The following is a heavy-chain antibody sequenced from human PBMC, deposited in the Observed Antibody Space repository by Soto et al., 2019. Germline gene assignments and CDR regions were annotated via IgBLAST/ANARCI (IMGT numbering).Heavy chain of an antibody. Sequence: QVQLVQSGAEVKKPGSSVKVSCKASGGTFSSYAISWVRQAPGQGLEWMGGIIPIFGTANYAQKFQGRVTITADESTSTAYTELSSLRSEDTAVSYCASGSLLRFPKNYYYYGMDVCGQGTTVTVSS. D-gene: IGHD3-3*01. CDR3: ASGSLLRFPKNYYYYGMDV. CDR2: IIPIFGTA. J-gene: IGHJ6*02. CDR1: GGTFSSYA. V-gene: IGHV1-69*01.